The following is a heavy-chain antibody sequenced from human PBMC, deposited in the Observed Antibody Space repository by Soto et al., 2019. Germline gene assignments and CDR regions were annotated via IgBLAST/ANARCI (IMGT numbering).Heavy chain of an antibody. J-gene: IGHJ3*02. V-gene: IGHV1-2*02. CDR3: ARYTGITGTYAFDI. CDR2: INPNSGGT. D-gene: IGHD1-20*01. Sequence: ASVKVSCKASGYTFTDYYIHWVRQAPGQGLEWMGWINPNSGGTNYAEKFQGRVTMTRNTSISTAYMELSSLRSEDTAVYYCARYTGITGTYAFDIWGQGTMVTVSS. CDR1: GYTFTDYY.